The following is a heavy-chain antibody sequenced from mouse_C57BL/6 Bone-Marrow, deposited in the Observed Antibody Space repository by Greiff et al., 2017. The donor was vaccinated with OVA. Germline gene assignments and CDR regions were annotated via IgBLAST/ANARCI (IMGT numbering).Heavy chain of an antibody. CDR1: GFTFSSYT. Sequence: EVNVVESGGGLVKPGGSLKLSCAASGFTFSSYTMSWVRQTPEKRLEWVATISGGGGNTYYPDSVKGRFTISRDNAKNTLYLQMSSLRSEDTALYYCARQGYYGSSGAMDYWGQGTSVTVSS. J-gene: IGHJ4*01. CDR3: ARQGYYGSSGAMDY. CDR2: ISGGGGNT. V-gene: IGHV5-9*01. D-gene: IGHD1-1*01.